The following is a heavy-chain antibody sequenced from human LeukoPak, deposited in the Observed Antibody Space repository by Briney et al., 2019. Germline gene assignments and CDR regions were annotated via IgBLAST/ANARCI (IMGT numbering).Heavy chain of an antibody. D-gene: IGHD3-22*01. CDR2: IYYSGAT. CDR1: GGSMNYHY. J-gene: IGHJ3*01. CDR3: ARLLDNDSSGYPDTFDV. Sequence: SVTLSLTCTVSGGSMNYHYWSWMRQPPGKGLVWIGFIYYSGATNHNPSLHSRITISVDTSKNHFSLKLTSVTAADTAVYYCARLLDNDSSGYPDTFDVWGQGTMVTVSS. V-gene: IGHV4-59*11.